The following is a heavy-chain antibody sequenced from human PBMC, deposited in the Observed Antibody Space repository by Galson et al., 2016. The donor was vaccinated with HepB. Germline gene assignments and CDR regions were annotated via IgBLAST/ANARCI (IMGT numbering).Heavy chain of an antibody. J-gene: IGHJ6*02. CDR3: ARPRRWPQYYYGLDV. CDR1: GFTFSTYA. D-gene: IGHD5-24*01. V-gene: IGHV3-30-3*01. Sequence: SLRLSCAASGFTFSTYAMHWVRQAPGKGLEWVAVTSYDGSHKHYRDSVKGRFTISRDNSKNTLYLQMNSLRREDTAVYYCARPRRWPQYYYGLDVWGQGTTDTVSS. CDR2: TSYDGSHK.